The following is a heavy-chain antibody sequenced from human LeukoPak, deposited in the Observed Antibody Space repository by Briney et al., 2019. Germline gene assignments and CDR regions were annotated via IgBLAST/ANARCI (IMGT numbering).Heavy chain of an antibody. V-gene: IGHV3-23*01. D-gene: IGHD6-19*01. CDR3: AKHGFSSGWPQVPSDH. CDR2: ISGSGDHT. Sequence: GSLRLSCTASRFTFSSYAFSWVRQAPGKGLEWVSAISGSGDHTYYADSVKGRFTISRDNSKNTLFLQMISLRAEDTAVYYCAKHGFSSGWPQVPSDHWGQGTLVTVSS. J-gene: IGHJ5*02. CDR1: RFTFSSYA.